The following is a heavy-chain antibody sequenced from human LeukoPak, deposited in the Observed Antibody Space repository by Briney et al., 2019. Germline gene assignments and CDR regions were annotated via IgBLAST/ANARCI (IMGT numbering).Heavy chain of an antibody. Sequence: SQTLSLTCTVSGGSISSGYIYWSWIRQPPGKGLEWIGYIYYSGSTYYNPFLKSRVTTSVDTTNNQFSLKLSSVTAAHTAVYYFAIVGGSGYDSDYGGQGTLVTAS. J-gene: IGHJ4*02. CDR1: GGSISSGYIY. V-gene: IGHV4-30-4*01. CDR3: AIVGGSGYDSDY. D-gene: IGHD3-22*01. CDR2: IYYSGST.